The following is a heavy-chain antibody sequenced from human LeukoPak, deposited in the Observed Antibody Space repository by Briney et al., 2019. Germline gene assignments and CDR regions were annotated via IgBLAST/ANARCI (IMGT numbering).Heavy chain of an antibody. D-gene: IGHD3-22*01. CDR1: GFSLSTSGVG. J-gene: IGHJ3*02. CDR2: IYWDDDK. CDR3: AHSYYDSSGYYFIGDAFDI. V-gene: IGHV2-5*02. Sequence: SGPTLVKPTQTLTLTCTFSGFSLSTSGVGVGWIRQPPGKALEWLALIYWDDDKRYSPSLKSRLTITKDTSKNQVVLTMTNMDPVDTATYYCAHSYYDSSGYYFIGDAFDIWGQGTMVTVSS.